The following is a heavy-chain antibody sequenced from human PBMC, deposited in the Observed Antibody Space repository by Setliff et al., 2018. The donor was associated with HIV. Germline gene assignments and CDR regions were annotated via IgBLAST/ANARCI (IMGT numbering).Heavy chain of an antibody. CDR1: GYTFGSYD. J-gene: IGHJ6*03. Sequence: ASVKVSCKASGYTFGSYDINWVRQATGQGLEWMGWMNPNSGNTGCAQKFQGRVTMTRDTSISTAYMELNNLKFEDTAVYYCARARRDAYDRGRRNHYYIDVWGKGTTVTVSS. CDR2: MNPNSGNT. D-gene: IGHD3-16*01. V-gene: IGHV1-8*02. CDR3: ARARRDAYDRGRRNHYYIDV.